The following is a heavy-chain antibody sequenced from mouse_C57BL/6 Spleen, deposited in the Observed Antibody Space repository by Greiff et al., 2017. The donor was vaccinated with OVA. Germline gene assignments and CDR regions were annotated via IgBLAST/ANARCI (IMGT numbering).Heavy chain of an antibody. J-gene: IGHJ4*01. Sequence: QVQLQQPGAELVKPGASVKLSCKASGYTFTSYWMHWVKQRPGRGLEWIGRIDPNSGGTKYNEKFKSKATLTVDKPSSTAYMQLSSLTSEDSAVYYGARRGDTTVVAHYAMDYWGQGTSVTVSS. CDR3: ARRGDTTVVAHYAMDY. D-gene: IGHD1-1*01. CDR1: GYTFTSYW. V-gene: IGHV1-72*01. CDR2: IDPNSGGT.